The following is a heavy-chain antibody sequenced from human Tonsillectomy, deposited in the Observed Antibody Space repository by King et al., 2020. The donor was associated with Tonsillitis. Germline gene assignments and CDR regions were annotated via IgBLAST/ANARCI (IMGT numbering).Heavy chain of an antibody. J-gene: IGHJ3*02. Sequence: VQLVESGGGLVQPGGSLRLSCAASGFTFSNYSMNWVRQAPGKGLEWVSYISSSSSIYYADSVKGRFTISRDNARNSLYLQMNSLRAEDTAVYYCVEYFGWLYAFDIWGQGTMVTVSS. CDR2: ISSSSSI. CDR3: VEYFGWLYAFDI. V-gene: IGHV3-48*01. CDR1: GFTFSNYS. D-gene: IGHD3-9*01.